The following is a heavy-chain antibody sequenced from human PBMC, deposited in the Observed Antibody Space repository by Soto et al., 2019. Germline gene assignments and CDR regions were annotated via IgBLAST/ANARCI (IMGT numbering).Heavy chain of an antibody. D-gene: IGHD2-2*01. J-gene: IGHJ6*02. CDR2: INPTSGGT. Sequence: ASVKVSCKASGYTFTGCYMHWVRQAPGQGLEWMGWINPTSGGTNYAQKFQGWVTMTRDTSISTAYMERSRLRAADPAVYYCARAQYCSSTSCYYYYCMDVWGQGTTVTVSS. CDR1: GYTFTGCY. CDR3: ARAQYCSSTSCYYYYCMDV. V-gene: IGHV1-2*04.